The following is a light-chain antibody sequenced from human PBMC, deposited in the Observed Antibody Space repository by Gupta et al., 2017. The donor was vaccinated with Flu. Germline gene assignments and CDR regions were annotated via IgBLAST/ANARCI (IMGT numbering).Light chain of an antibody. CDR2: GAS. V-gene: IGKV1-33*01. J-gene: IGKJ4*01. Sequence: DIQMTQSPSSLYASVGGRVTITCQASQDINTFLSWYQQKPGNAPKLLIYGASILQTGVPSRFSGSGCGTDFTFTISYLQPEDVATYYCQQYDNLFSLTFGGGTKVEI. CDR3: QQYDNLFSLT. CDR1: QDINTF.